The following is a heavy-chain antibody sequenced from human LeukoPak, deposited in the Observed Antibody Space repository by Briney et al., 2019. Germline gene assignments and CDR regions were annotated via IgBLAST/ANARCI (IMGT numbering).Heavy chain of an antibody. CDR1: GFTFSSYA. Sequence: PGGSLRLSCAPSGFTFSSYAMSWVRQAPGKGLEWVSLITGNAGSTNYADSVKGRFTISRDNSKNTLYLQMSSLRAEDTAVYYCAKHTTIFGVVIEYWGQGTLVTVSS. J-gene: IGHJ4*02. CDR3: AKHTTIFGVVIEY. D-gene: IGHD3-3*01. CDR2: ITGNAGST. V-gene: IGHV3-23*01.